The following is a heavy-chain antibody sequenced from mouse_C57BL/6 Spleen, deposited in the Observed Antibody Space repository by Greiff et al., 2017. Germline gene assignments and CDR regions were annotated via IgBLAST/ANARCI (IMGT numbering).Heavy chain of an antibody. CDR1: GFTFSDYY. J-gene: IGHJ1*03. Sequence: EVKLVESEGGLVQPGSSMKLSCTASGFTFSDYYMAWVRQVPEKGLEWVANINYDGSSTYYLDSLKSRFIISRENAKNILYLQMSSLKSEDTATYYCARVLFTYFDVWGTGTTVTVSS. CDR3: ARVLFTYFDV. CDR2: INYDGSST. V-gene: IGHV5-16*01.